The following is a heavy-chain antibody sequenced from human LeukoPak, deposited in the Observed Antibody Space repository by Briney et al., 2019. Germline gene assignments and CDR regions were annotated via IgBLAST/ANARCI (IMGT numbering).Heavy chain of an antibody. D-gene: IGHD2-21*01. CDR2: IYHNGGA. V-gene: IGHV4-30-2*01. CDR1: GDSISGRGWH. J-gene: IGHJ5*02. CDR3: ARGPVGGVVSATAAGYFDP. Sequence: PSQTLSLTCTVSGDSISGRGWHGSWRRRARGKGLEWVGYIYHNGGAYYSPALNIRVTISIDRVKNQFSLTLRSGSGADTAVYYCARGPVGGVVSATAAGYFDPWGQGSLVTVSS.